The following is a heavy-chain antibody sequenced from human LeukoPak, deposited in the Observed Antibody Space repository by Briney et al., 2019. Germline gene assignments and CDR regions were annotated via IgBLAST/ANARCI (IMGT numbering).Heavy chain of an antibody. J-gene: IGHJ6*02. Sequence: SETLSLTCTVSGGSISGYYWSWIRRPPGKGLEWIGYIDDSGNTNYNPSLKSRVTISVDTSKNQFSLKLSSVTAADTAVYYCARNTYYDFWSGYIYYYGMDVWGQGTTVTVSS. V-gene: IGHV4-59*01. CDR1: GGSISGYY. CDR3: ARNTYYDFWSGYIYYYGMDV. D-gene: IGHD3-3*01. CDR2: IDDSGNT.